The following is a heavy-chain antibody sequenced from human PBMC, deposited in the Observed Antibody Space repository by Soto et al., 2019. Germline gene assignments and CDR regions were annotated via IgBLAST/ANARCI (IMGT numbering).Heavy chain of an antibody. CDR2: ISYTGSYD. J-gene: IGHJ4*02. CDR1: GFTFSSYG. Sequence: QVHLVESGGGVVHPGRSLRLSCAASGFTFSSYGMHWVRQAPGKGLEWLAVISYTGSYDHYTDCVMGRFTISRDNSKNTLYLEMRRLRGDVTAVYCCAKERGGEGSGSDPLHWGLGTLVTVSS. CDR3: AKERGGEGSGSDPLH. D-gene: IGHD3-10*01. V-gene: IGHV3-30*18.